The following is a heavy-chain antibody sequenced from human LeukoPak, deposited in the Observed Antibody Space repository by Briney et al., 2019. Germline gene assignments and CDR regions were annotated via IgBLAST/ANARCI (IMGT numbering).Heavy chain of an antibody. J-gene: IGHJ3*02. Sequence: GESLKISCKGSGYSFTSYWIGWVRQIPGKGLEWMGIIYPGDSDTRYSPSFQGQVTISADKSISTAYLQWSSLMASDTAMYYCARGVDTAMVTGAFDIWGQGTMVTVSS. D-gene: IGHD5-18*01. CDR2: IYPGDSDT. CDR3: ARGVDTAMVTGAFDI. CDR1: GYSFTSYW. V-gene: IGHV5-51*01.